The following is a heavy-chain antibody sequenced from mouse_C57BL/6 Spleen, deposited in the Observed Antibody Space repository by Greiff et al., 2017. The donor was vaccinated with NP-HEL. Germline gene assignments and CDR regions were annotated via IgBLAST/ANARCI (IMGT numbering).Heavy chain of an antibody. V-gene: IGHV1-15*01. D-gene: IGHD2-12*01. J-gene: IGHJ4*01. Sequence: VQLQQSGAELVRPGASVTLSCKASGYTFTDYEMHWVKQTPVHGLEWIGAIDPETGGTAYNQKFKGKAILTADKSSSTAYMELRSLTSEDSAVYYCTRNDVNYAMDYWGQGTSVTVSS. CDR2: IDPETGGT. CDR1: GYTFTDYE. CDR3: TRNDVNYAMDY.